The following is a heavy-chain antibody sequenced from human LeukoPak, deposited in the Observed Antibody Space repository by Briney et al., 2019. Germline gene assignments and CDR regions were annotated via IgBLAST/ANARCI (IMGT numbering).Heavy chain of an antibody. D-gene: IGHD1-7*01. V-gene: IGHV4-59*01. CDR2: IYYSGST. CDR1: GGSISSYY. CDR3: ARDGEELHNWFDP. J-gene: IGHJ5*02. Sequence: SETLSLTCTVSGGSISSYYWSWIRQPPGKGLEWIGYIYYSGSTNYNPSLKSRVTISVDTSKNQFSPKLSSVTAADTAVYYCARDGEELHNWFDPWGQGTLVTVSS.